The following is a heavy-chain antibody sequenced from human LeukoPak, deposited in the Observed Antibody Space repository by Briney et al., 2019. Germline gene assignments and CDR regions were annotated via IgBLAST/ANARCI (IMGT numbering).Heavy chain of an antibody. CDR1: ACSFTTYA. CDR3: AKNGLGAVVKTD. Sequence: GASVKVFCKASACSFTTYAMNWVRQAPGQGLEWMGWINTNTGNPTYAQGFTGRIVFSLDTSVSTAYLQISSLKAEDSAVYYCAKNGLGAVVKTDWGQGTLVTVSS. CDR2: INTNTGNP. V-gene: IGHV7-4-1*02. D-gene: IGHD3-22*01. J-gene: IGHJ4*02.